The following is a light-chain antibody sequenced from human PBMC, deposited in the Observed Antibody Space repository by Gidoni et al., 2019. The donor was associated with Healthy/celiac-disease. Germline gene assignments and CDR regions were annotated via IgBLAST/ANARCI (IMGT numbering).Light chain of an antibody. Sequence: QSVLTPPPSVSGAPCQMVTISCTWSSSNIGAGYDVHWYQQLPGTAPKILIYCNSNRPSGVPDRFSGSKSGTSASLAITGLQAEDEADYYCQSYDSSLSGSGVFGGGTKLTVL. J-gene: IGLJ2*01. V-gene: IGLV1-40*01. CDR1: SSNIGAGYD. CDR3: QSYDSSLSGSGV. CDR2: CNS.